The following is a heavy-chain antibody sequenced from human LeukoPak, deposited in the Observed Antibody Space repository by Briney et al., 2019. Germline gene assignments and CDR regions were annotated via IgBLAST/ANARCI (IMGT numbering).Heavy chain of an antibody. CDR2: ISGSGGST. Sequence: GGSLRLSCAASGFTFSSYAMSWVRQAPGKGLEWVSAISGSGGSTYYADSVKGRFNISRDNSKNTLYLQMNSLRAENTAVYYCAKYGYRFFDYWGQGTLVTVSS. V-gene: IGHV3-23*01. CDR1: GFTFSSYA. J-gene: IGHJ4*02. CDR3: AKYGYRFFDY. D-gene: IGHD5-18*01.